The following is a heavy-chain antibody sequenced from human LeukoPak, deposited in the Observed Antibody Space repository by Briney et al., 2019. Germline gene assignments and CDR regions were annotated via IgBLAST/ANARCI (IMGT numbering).Heavy chain of an antibody. Sequence: ASVKVSCKASGYIFTNYYIHWVRQAPGQGLEWMGIINPEGDSTTYAQKFQGRVTMTSDTSTSTVYMELSSLRSEDTAVYYCARAHSRSSDFDYWGQGSLVTVSS. D-gene: IGHD3-22*01. CDR2: INPEGDST. CDR3: ARAHSRSSDFDY. CDR1: GYIFTNYY. V-gene: IGHV1-46*01. J-gene: IGHJ4*02.